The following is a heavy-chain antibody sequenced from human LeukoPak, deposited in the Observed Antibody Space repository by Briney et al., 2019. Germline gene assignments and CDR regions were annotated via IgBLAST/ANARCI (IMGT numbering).Heavy chain of an antibody. D-gene: IGHD3-9*01. J-gene: IGHJ3*02. CDR3: ARRYYDILTGTYVFDI. CDR1: GYTFTGYY. CDR2: INPNSGGT. V-gene: IGHV1-2*02. Sequence: ASVKVSCKASGYTFTGYYMHWVRQAPGQGLEWMGWINPNSGGTNYAQKFQGRVTMTRDTSISTAYMELSRLRSDDTAVYYCARRYYDILTGTYVFDIWGQGTMVTVSS.